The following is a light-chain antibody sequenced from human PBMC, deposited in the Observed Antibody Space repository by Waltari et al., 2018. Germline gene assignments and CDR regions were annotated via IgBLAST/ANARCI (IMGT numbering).Light chain of an antibody. CDR3: MQTKQFPWT. V-gene: IGKV2D-29*01. J-gene: IGKJ1*01. CDR1: QSLLYTDGKTY. Sequence: DIVMTQTPVSLSVTPGQSASISCKSSQSLLYTDGKTYFYWYLQKAGQPPQLLIYEISKRCAGVPDRFSGSGSGTDFTLKISRVEAEDVGVYYCMQTKQFPWTLGQGTKVELK. CDR2: EIS.